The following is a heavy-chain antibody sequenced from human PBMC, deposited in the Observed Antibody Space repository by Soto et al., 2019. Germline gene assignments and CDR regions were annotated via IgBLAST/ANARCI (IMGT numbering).Heavy chain of an antibody. J-gene: IGHJ4*02. V-gene: IGHV3-23*01. Sequence: GSLRLSCAASGFTLGRYGMSWVHQAPGKGLEWVSAVSPNGQGIYYADSVRGRFTISRDFSKSTVFLHMDSLRAEDTAVYYCAKDRDYPRDYFHYWGQGTLVTVSS. D-gene: IGHD3-10*01. CDR2: VSPNGQGI. CDR1: GFTLGRYG. CDR3: AKDRDYPRDYFHY.